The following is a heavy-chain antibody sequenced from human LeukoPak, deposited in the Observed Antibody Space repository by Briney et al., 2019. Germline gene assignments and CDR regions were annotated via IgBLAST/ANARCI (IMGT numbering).Heavy chain of an antibody. J-gene: IGHJ4*02. Sequence: GGSLRLSCAASGFTFSSYWMSWVRQAPGKGLEWVANIKQDGSEKYYVDSVKGRFTISRDNAKNSLYLQMNSLRAEDTAVYYCARDEGELWFGVLLSQWGQGTLVTVSS. CDR3: ARDEGELWFGVLLSQ. V-gene: IGHV3-7*01. CDR2: IKQDGSEK. D-gene: IGHD3-10*01. CDR1: GFTFSSYW.